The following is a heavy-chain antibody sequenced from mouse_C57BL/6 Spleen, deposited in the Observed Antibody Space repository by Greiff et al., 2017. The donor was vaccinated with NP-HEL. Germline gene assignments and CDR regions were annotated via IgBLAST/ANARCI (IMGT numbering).Heavy chain of an antibody. D-gene: IGHD1-1*01. CDR3: AIITTVVEDAMDY. V-gene: IGHV5-17*01. J-gene: IGHJ4*01. CDR1: GFTFSDYG. CDR2: ISSGSSTI. Sequence: EVHLVESGGGLVKPGGSLKLSCAASGFTFSDYGMHWVRQAPEKGLEWVAYISSGSSTIYYADTVKGRFTISRDNAKNTLFLQMTSLRSEDTAMYYCAIITTVVEDAMDYWGQGTSVTVSS.